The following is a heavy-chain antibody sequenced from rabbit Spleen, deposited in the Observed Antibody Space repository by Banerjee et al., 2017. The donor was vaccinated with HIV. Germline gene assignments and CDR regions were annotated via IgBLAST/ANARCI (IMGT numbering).Heavy chain of an antibody. CDR2: IAGTSSGFT. J-gene: IGHJ6*01. Sequence: QEQLVESGGGLVQPGASLTLTCTASGFSFNVNYDMCWVRQAPGKGLEWIACIAGTSSGFTYSATWAKGRFTCSKTSSTTVTLQVTSLTVADTATYFCARDTASSFSSYGMDLWCPGTLVTVS. D-gene: IGHD6-1*01. CDR1: GFSFNVNYD. V-gene: IGHV1S45*01. CDR3: ARDTASSFSSYGMDL.